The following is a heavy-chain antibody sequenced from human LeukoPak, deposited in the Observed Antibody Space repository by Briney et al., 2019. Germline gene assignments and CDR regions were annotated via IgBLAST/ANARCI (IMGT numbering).Heavy chain of an antibody. V-gene: IGHV4-39*01. CDR1: GGSISSSSYY. Sequence: PSETLSLTCTVSGGSISSSSYYWGWIRQPPGKGLEWIGSIYYSGSTYYNPSLKSRVTISVDTSKNQFSLKLSSVTAADTAVYYCARGLPTWATGQDYYYYYYMDVWGKGTTVTVSS. CDR2: IYYSGST. CDR3: ARGLPTWATGQDYYYYYYMDV. D-gene: IGHD2/OR15-2a*01. J-gene: IGHJ6*03.